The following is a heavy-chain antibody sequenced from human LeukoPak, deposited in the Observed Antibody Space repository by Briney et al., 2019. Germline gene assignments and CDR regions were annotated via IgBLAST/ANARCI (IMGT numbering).Heavy chain of an antibody. J-gene: IGHJ4*02. Sequence: SETLSLTCAVYGGSFSGYYWSWIRQPPGKGLEWIGEINHSGSTNYNPSLKSRVTISVDTSKNQFSLKLSSVTAADTAVYYCARGRKWELLNWGQGTVVTVSS. D-gene: IGHD1-26*01. CDR2: INHSGST. CDR3: ARGRKWELLN. V-gene: IGHV4-34*01. CDR1: GGSFSGYY.